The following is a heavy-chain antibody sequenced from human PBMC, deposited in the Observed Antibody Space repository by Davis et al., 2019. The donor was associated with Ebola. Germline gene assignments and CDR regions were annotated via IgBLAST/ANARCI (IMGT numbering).Heavy chain of an antibody. CDR2: VEHHGRT. D-gene: IGHD3-10*01. Sequence: PSETLSLTCTVSSDSFPSYYWSWIRQTPGKGLDWIGYVEHHGRTEYIPSFNSRVTISVDTSKSQFSLKLTSVTTADTAVYYCARGVFGAFFDSWGQGALVTVSS. CDR1: SDSFPSYY. V-gene: IGHV4-59*01. J-gene: IGHJ4*02. CDR3: ARGVFGAFFDS.